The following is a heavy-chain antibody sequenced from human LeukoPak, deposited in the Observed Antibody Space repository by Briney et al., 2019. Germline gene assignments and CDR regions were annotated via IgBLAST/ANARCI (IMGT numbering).Heavy chain of an antibody. CDR3: ASPPGDCGSTSCVF. CDR1: WCTFSSYA. Sequence: PGGSLRLSCAASWCTFSSYAMSGVRQAPVKGREAVSTISGRGGSTYYADSVKGRFTISRDNSKNTLYLHMNSLRAEDTAVYYCASPPGDCGSTSCVFWGQGTLVTVSS. V-gene: IGHV3-23*01. D-gene: IGHD2-2*01. J-gene: IGHJ4*02. CDR2: ISGRGGST.